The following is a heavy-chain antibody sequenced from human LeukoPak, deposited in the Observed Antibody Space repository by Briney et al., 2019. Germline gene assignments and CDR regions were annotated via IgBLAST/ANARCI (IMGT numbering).Heavy chain of an antibody. J-gene: IGHJ6*02. CDR1: GGSFSGYY. CDR2: INPSGST. CDR3: ARGHVGSYAYYYYYGMDV. D-gene: IGHD2-8*01. V-gene: IGHV4-34*01. Sequence: SETLPLTCAVYGGSFSGYYWSWIRQPPKKGLEWIGEINPSGSTNYNPSLKSRVTISVDTSKNQFSLKVRSVTAADTAVYYCARGHVGSYAYYYYYGMDVWGQGTTVTVSS.